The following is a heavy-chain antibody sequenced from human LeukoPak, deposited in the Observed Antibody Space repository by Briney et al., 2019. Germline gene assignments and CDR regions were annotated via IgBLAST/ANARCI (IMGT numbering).Heavy chain of an antibody. CDR3: ANPPAAAGIRNY. J-gene: IGHJ4*02. CDR1: GFTFSNFG. V-gene: IGHV3-30*18. D-gene: IGHD6-13*01. Sequence: PGRSLRLSCAASGFTFSNFGMHWVRQAPGKGLEWAAVISYDGKNEYYTDSVKGRFTISRDNAKNTLYLQMNSLRAEDTAVYYCANPPAAAGIRNYWGQGTLVTVSS. CDR2: ISYDGKNE.